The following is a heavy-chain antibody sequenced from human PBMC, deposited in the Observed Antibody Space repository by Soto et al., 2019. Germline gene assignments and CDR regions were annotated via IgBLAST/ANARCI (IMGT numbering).Heavy chain of an antibody. CDR1: GDSYSISTYS. J-gene: IGHJ5*02. D-gene: IGHD6-19*01. CDR2: IYQSGVT. CDR3: AGMPYTSGIRFDP. V-gene: IGHV4-30-2*01. Sequence: SETLSLTCNMSGDSYSISTYSWSWIRQPPRKALQWIGFIYQSGVTSYNPSRASRVSISLDRSNNQCSLKLKSVTAADTAVYFCAGMPYTSGIRFDPWGPGTLVTVSS.